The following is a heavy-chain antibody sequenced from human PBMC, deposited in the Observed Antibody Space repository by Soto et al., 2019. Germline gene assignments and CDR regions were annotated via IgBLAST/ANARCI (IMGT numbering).Heavy chain of an antibody. CDR2: INHSGST. J-gene: IGHJ4*02. Sequence: SETLSLTCAAYGGSFSGYYWSWIRQPPGKGLEWIGEINHSGSTNYNPSLKSRVTISVDTSKNQFSLKLSSVTAADTAVYYCARPRNNYYGSGSLIYWGQGTLVTVSS. CDR3: ARPRNNYYGSGSLIY. V-gene: IGHV4-34*01. D-gene: IGHD3-10*01. CDR1: GGSFSGYY.